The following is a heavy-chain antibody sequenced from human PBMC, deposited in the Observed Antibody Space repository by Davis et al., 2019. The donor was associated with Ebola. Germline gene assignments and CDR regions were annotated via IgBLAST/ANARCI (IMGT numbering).Heavy chain of an antibody. Sequence: ASVKVSCKASGYTFTSYGISWVRQAPGQGLEWMGRINPNSGGTNYAQKFQGRVTMTRDTSISTAYMELSRLRSDDTAVYYCARGGYGVIPWFDPWGQGTLVTVSS. V-gene: IGHV1-2*06. J-gene: IGHJ5*02. CDR3: ARGGYGVIPWFDP. CDR1: GYTFTSYG. CDR2: INPNSGGT. D-gene: IGHD5-12*01.